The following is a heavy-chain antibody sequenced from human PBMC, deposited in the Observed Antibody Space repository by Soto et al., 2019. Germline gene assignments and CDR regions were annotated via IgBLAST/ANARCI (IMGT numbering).Heavy chain of an antibody. V-gene: IGHV1-2*04. CDR2: INPKSGGT. Sequence: ASVKVSCKASGYSFTDYHIHWVRQAPGQGLEWLGRINPKSGGTSTAQKFQGWVTMTTDTSISTASMELTRLTSDDTAIYYCARGDSTDCSNGACSFFHNHYMEVWRQGTTVNV. CDR3: ARGDSTDCSNGACSFFHNHYMEV. CDR1: GYSFTDYH. D-gene: IGHD2-8*01. J-gene: IGHJ6*01.